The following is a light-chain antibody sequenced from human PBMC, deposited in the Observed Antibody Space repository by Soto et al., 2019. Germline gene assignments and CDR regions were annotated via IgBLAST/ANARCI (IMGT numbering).Light chain of an antibody. Sequence: QSALTQPASVSGSPGQSITISCTGTSSDVGGYTYVSWYQQHPGKAPKLMIYDVSNRPSGVSNRFSGSKSGNTASLTISGLQAEDEADYYCSSYTSSSTSPYVVGTGTKVTVL. V-gene: IGLV2-14*01. CDR3: SSYTSSSTSPYV. J-gene: IGLJ1*01. CDR1: SSDVGGYTY. CDR2: DVS.